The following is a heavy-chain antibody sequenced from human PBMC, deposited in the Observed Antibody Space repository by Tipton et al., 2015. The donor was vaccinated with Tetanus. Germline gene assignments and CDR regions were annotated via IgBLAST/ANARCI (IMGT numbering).Heavy chain of an antibody. CDR2: IKQDGSEM. D-gene: IGHD2/OR15-2a*01. V-gene: IGHV3-7*01. J-gene: IGHJ4*02. CDR3: ARLRVYCSTACYSREDY. Sequence: GSLRLSCAASGFTFNIFWLTWVRQAPGKGLEWVANIKQDGSEMYYADSVKGRFTISRDNARNSLSVHMNSLTAEDTAVYYCARLRVYCSTACYSREDYWGQGTLVTVSS. CDR1: GFTFNIFW.